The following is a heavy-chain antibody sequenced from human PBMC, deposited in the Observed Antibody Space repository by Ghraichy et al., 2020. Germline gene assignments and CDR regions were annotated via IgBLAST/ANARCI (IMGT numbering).Heavy chain of an antibody. CDR2: INTDGSST. CDR3: VRTFYNSPDN. D-gene: IGHD3-10*01. Sequence: GGSLRLSCAASGFTFSSYWMHWVRQAPGKGLVWVSRINTDGSSTTYAASVKGRFTISRDNAKNTLFLQMNSLRAEDTAVYYCVRTFYNSPDNWGQGTLVTVSS. V-gene: IGHV3-74*01. CDR1: GFTFSSYW. J-gene: IGHJ4*02.